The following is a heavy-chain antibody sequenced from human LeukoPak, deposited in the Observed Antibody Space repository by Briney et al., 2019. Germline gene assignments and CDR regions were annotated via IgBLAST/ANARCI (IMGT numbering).Heavy chain of an antibody. CDR3: AKSDCGTIGCKLLNY. CDR1: GFSFNNYA. J-gene: IGHJ4*02. D-gene: IGHD2-21*01. Sequence: PGGSLGLSCAASGFSFNNYAMSWVRQAPGKGLEWVSAINSGGDATKYADSVKGRFTISRDNSKNTLSLQLDSLRAEDTALYYCAKSDCGTIGCKLLNYWGQGTLVTVSS. V-gene: IGHV3-23*01. CDR2: INSGGDAT.